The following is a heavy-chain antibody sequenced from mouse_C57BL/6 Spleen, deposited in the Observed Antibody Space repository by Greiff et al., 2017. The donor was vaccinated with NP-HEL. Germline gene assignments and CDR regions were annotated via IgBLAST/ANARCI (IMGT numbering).Heavy chain of an antibody. D-gene: IGHD1-1*01. CDR1: GYSITSGYD. J-gene: IGHJ2*01. CDR2: ISYSGST. CDR3: ARGATTVVYFDY. Sequence: EVQLQESGPGMVKPSQSLSLTCTVTGYSITSGYDWHWIRHFPGNKLEWMGYISYSGSTNYNPSLKSRISITHDTSKNHFFLKLNSVTTEDTATYYCARGATTVVYFDYWGQGTTLTVSS. V-gene: IGHV3-1*01.